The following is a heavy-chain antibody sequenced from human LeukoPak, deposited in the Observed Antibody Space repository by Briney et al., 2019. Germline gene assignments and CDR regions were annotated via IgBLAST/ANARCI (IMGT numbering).Heavy chain of an antibody. V-gene: IGHV3-23*01. CDR1: GFTFSSYA. CDR3: AKDTSSGWYVGWFDP. J-gene: IGHJ5*02. D-gene: IGHD6-19*01. Sequence: GGSLRLSCAASGFTFSSYAMSWVRQAPGKGLEWVSAISGSGCSTYYADSVKGRFTISRDNSKNTLYLQMNSLRAEDTAVYYCAKDTSSGWYVGWFDPWGQGTLATVSS. CDR2: ISGSGCST.